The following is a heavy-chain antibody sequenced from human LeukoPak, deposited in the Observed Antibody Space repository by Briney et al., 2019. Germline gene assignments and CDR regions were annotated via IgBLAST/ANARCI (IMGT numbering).Heavy chain of an antibody. Sequence: PGGSLRLSCAASGFTFSSYAISWVRQAPGKGLEWVSAISGSGGSTYYADSVKGRFTISRDNSKNTLYLQMNSLRAEDTAVYYCAKPDCSGGSCYPNWFDPWGQGTLVTVSS. CDR2: ISGSGGST. CDR1: GFTFSSYA. CDR3: AKPDCSGGSCYPNWFDP. V-gene: IGHV3-23*01. D-gene: IGHD2-15*01. J-gene: IGHJ5*02.